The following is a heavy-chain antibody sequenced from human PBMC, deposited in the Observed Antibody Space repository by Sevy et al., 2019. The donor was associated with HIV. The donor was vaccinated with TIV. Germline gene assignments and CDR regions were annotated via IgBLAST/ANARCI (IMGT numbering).Heavy chain of an antibody. J-gene: IGHJ2*01. V-gene: IGHV3-23*01. CDR3: AKHYIHDIADGWYFDL. Sequence: GGSLRLSCAASGFTFNNYAMSWVRQAPGKGLEGKGLEWVSTISGGGGGTYYADSVRGRFTIYRDNSKNRLYLQVNSLRVEETAVYYCAKHYIHDIADGWYFDLWGRGTLVTVSS. CDR2: ISGGGGGT. CDR1: GFTFNNYA. D-gene: IGHD6-13*01.